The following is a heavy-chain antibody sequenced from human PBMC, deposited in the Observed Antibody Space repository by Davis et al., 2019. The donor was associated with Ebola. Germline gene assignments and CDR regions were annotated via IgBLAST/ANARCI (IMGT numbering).Heavy chain of an antibody. V-gene: IGHV3-7*01. D-gene: IGHD3-10*01. CDR1: GFTFSNYA. J-gene: IGHJ4*02. CDR3: ARAGSVGAVDY. Sequence: GESLKIPCAASGFTFSNYAMSWVRQAPGKGLEWVANIKEDGREKYYVDSVKGRFTISRDNAKNSLYLQLNSLRDEDTAVYYCARAGSVGAVDYWGQGTLVTVFS. CDR2: IKEDGREK.